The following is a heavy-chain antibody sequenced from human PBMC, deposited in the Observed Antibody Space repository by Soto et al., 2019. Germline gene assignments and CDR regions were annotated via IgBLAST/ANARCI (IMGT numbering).Heavy chain of an antibody. V-gene: IGHV3-15*01. J-gene: IGHJ5*02. CDR1: GFTFSDVW. D-gene: IGHD2-15*01. CDR3: TTDLWRIAVVVGSTGYFNP. Sequence: PGGSLRLSCAASGFTFSDVWMSWVRQAPGKGLDWVGRIKSKSDGGTTEYAAPVRGRFTISRDDSKNTLYLQMNSLKTEDTAVYYCTTDLWRIAVVVGSTGYFNPWGQGTPVTVYS. CDR2: IKSKSDGGTT.